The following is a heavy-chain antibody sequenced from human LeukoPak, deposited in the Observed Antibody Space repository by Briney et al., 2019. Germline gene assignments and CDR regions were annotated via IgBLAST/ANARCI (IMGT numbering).Heavy chain of an antibody. J-gene: IGHJ3*02. Sequence: PGGSLRLSCAASGFTFSSYSMNWVRQAPGKGLEWVSYISSSSSTIYYADSVKGRFTISRDSSKNTLYLQMNSLRAEDTAVYYCAKASPLAPTRHLDAFDIWGQGTMVTVSS. V-gene: IGHV3-48*01. CDR3: AKASPLAPTRHLDAFDI. CDR1: GFTFSSYS. D-gene: IGHD2-15*01. CDR2: ISSSSSTI.